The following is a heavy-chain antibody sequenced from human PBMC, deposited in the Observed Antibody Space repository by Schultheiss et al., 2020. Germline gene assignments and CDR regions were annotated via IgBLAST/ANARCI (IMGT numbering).Heavy chain of an antibody. V-gene: IGHV1-8*01. J-gene: IGHJ6*02. CDR2: MNPNSGNT. D-gene: IGHD3-10*01. CDR1: GYTFTSYD. Sequence: ASVKVSCKASGYTFTSYDINWVRQATGQGLEWMGWMNPNSGNTGYAQKFQGRVTITRDTSASTAYMELSSLRSEDTAVYYCARGWFGESTHRYYYYGMDVWGQGTTVTVSS. CDR3: ARGWFGESTHRYYYYGMDV.